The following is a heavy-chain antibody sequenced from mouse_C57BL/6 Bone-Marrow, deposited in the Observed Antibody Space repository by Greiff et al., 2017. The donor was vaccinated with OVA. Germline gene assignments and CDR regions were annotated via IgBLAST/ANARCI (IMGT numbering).Heavy chain of an antibody. J-gene: IGHJ1*03. D-gene: IGHD2-12*01. CDR3: ASLRRDWYVDV. CDR2: ILPGSGST. Sequence: QVQLQQSGAELLKPGASVKLSCKAPGYTFTGYWIEWVTQRPGHGLEWIGEILPGSGSTNYNEKFKGKATFTADPSSNTAYMQLSSLTTEDSAIYYCASLRRDWYVDVWGTGTTVTVSS. V-gene: IGHV1-9*01. CDR1: GYTFTGYW.